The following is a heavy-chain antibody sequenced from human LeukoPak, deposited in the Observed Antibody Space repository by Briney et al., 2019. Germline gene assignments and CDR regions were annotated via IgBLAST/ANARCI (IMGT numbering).Heavy chain of an antibody. D-gene: IGHD3-22*01. CDR3: ARAYYYYDNSGYFDY. J-gene: IGHJ4*02. V-gene: IGHV4-61*01. CDR2: IYYSGTT. Sequence: SETLSLTCTVSGGSVSSGSYYWSWIRQPPGKGLEWIGYIYYSGTTNYNPSLKSRVTISVDTAQNQFSLRLSSVTAADTAVYYCARAYYYYDNSGYFDYWGQGSLVTVSS. CDR1: GGSVSSGSYY.